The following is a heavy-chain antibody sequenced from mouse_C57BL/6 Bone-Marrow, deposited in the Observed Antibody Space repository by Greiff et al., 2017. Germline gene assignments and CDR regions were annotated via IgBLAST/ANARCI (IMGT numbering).Heavy chain of an antibody. J-gene: IGHJ4*01. CDR3: ARRSNYDDYDAMDY. V-gene: IGHV1-64*01. CDR1: GYTFTSYW. CDR2: IHPNSGST. D-gene: IGHD2-5*01. Sequence: QVQLQQPGAELVKPGASVKLSCKASGYTFTSYWMHWVKQRPGQGLEWIGMIHPNSGSTNYNEKFKSKATLTVDKSSSTAYMQLSSLTSEDSAVYYCARRSNYDDYDAMDYWGQGTSGTVSA.